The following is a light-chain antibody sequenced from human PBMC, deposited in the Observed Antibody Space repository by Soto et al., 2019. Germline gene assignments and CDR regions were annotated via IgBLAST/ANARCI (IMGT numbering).Light chain of an antibody. CDR2: AAS. Sequence: DIQVTQSPSSLSASVGDRVSITCRASQSISSYLAWYQQKPGKVPKLLIYAASTLQSGVPSRFSGSGSGTDFTLTISSLQPEDVATYYCQKYNSAPWTFGQGTTVDIK. V-gene: IGKV1-27*01. CDR3: QKYNSAPWT. J-gene: IGKJ1*01. CDR1: QSISSY.